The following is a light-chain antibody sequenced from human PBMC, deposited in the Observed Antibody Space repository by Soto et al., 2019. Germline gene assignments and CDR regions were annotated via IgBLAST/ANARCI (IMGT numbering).Light chain of an antibody. CDR1: QSVNSN. J-gene: IGKJ1*01. CDR2: GAS. Sequence: EIVMTQSPATLSVSPGDRATLSCRASQSVNSNLAWYQQKPGQAPRLVIYGASARATGIPARFSGSASGTEFTLTISSLQSEDFAVYYCQQYKNFWTFGQGTKVEIK. CDR3: QQYKNFWT. V-gene: IGKV3-15*01.